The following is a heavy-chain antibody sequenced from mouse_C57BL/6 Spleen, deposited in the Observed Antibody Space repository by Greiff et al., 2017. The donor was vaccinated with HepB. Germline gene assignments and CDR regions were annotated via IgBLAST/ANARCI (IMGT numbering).Heavy chain of an antibody. CDR3: ARDKEPRYFDV. CDR2: IRNKANGYTT. CDR1: GFTFTDYY. Sequence: EVQLVESGGGLVQPGGSLSLSCAASGFTFTDYYMSWVRQPPGKALEWLGFIRNKANGYTTEYSASVKGRFTIPRDNSQSILYLQMHALRAEDSATYYCARDKEPRYFDVWGTGTTVTVSS. J-gene: IGHJ1*03. V-gene: IGHV7-3*01.